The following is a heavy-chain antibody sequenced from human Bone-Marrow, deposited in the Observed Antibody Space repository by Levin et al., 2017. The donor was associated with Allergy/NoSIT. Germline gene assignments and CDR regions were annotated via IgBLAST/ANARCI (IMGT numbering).Heavy chain of an antibody. V-gene: IGHV4-39*01. CDR1: GGSISSSSYY. CDR2: IYYSGST. Sequence: PSETLSLTCTVSGGSISSSSYYWGWIRQPPGKGLEWIGSIYYSGSTYYNPSLKSRVTISVDTSKNQFSLKLSSVTAADTAVYYCARIGRSYYGSGSHFDYWGQGTLVTVSS. CDR3: ARIGRSYYGSGSHFDY. J-gene: IGHJ4*02. D-gene: IGHD3-10*01.